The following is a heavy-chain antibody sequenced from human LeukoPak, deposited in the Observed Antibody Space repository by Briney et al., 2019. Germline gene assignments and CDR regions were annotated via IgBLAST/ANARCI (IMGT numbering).Heavy chain of an antibody. CDR1: GYTFTGYY. D-gene: IGHD3-22*01. Sequence: ASVKVSCKASGYTFTGYYMHWVRQAPGQGLEWMGWINPNSGGTNYAQKFQGRVTMTRDTSISTAYMELSRLRSEDTAVYYCAAGYYYDSSGYYYANYYFDYWGQGTLVTVSS. J-gene: IGHJ4*02. V-gene: IGHV1-2*02. CDR3: AAGYYYDSSGYYYANYYFDY. CDR2: INPNSGGT.